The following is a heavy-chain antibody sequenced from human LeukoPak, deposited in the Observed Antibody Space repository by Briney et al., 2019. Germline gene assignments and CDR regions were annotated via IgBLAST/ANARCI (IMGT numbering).Heavy chain of an antibody. CDR1: GGSFSGYY. CDR3: ASRKLGNDY. D-gene: IGHD7-27*01. CDR2: INHSGST. Sequence: SETLSLTCAVYGGSFSGYYWSWIRQPPGKGLEWIGEINHSGSTNYNPSLKSRVTISVDTSKDQFSLKLSSVTAADTAVYYCASRKLGNDYWGQGTLVTVSS. J-gene: IGHJ4*02. V-gene: IGHV4-34*01.